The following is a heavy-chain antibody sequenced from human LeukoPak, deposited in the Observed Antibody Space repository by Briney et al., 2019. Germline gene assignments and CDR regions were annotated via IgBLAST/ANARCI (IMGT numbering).Heavy chain of an antibody. CDR3: ARGDSVAGYYYYYMDA. Sequence: GGSLRLSCAASGFTFSSYWMHWVRHVPGKGLVWVSRINSDGSSTSYADSVKGRFTISGDNAKNTLYLQMNSLRVEDTAVYYCARGDSVAGYYYYYMDAWGKGTTVTVSS. CDR2: INSDGSST. V-gene: IGHV3-74*01. J-gene: IGHJ6*03. CDR1: GFTFSSYW. D-gene: IGHD6-19*01.